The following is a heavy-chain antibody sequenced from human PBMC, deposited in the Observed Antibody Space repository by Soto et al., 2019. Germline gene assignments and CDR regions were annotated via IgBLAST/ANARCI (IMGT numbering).Heavy chain of an antibody. J-gene: IGHJ6*02. CDR2: ISWNSASV. Sequence: PGGSLRLSCAASGFTFDDFAMHWVRQVPGKGLEWVSGISWNSASVGYADSVKGRFTISRDNAKNSLYLQMNSLRAEDTALYYCAKVGTSKPGSYYYYDPTMNVWGQGTTVTVSS. V-gene: IGHV3-9*01. CDR3: AKVGTSKPGSYYYYDPTMNV. D-gene: IGHD2-2*01. CDR1: GFTFDDFA.